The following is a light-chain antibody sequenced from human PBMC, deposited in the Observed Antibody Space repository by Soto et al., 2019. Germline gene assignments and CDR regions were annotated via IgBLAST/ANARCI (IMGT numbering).Light chain of an antibody. Sequence: QSVLTQPPSASGSPGQSVTISCTGSNSDIGAYNYVSWYQQHPGKSPKLMIYEVTKRPSGVPDRFSGSKSGNTASLTVSGLQAEDEADYYCSSYGGTNNYVVFGGGTRSPS. CDR1: NSDIGAYNY. J-gene: IGLJ2*01. CDR3: SSYGGTNNYVV. CDR2: EVT. V-gene: IGLV2-8*01.